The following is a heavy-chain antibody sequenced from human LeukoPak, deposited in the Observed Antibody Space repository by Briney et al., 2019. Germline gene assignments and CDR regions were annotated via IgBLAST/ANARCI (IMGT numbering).Heavy chain of an antibody. J-gene: IGHJ4*02. CDR2: ISAYNSNT. D-gene: IGHD2-21*02. CDR1: GYTFTNYG. CDR3: ARETPVTCFDF. V-gene: IGHV1-18*01. Sequence: HWASVKVSCKASGYTFTNYGINWVRRAPGQGLEWMGLISAYNSNTNYAQKFQGRVTMTTDTSTSTAHMELRSLRSDDTAVYYCARETPVTCFDFWGQGTLVTVSS.